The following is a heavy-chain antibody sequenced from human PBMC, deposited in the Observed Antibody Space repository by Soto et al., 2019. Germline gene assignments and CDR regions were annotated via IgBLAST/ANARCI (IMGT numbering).Heavy chain of an antibody. Sequence: GGSLRLSCAASGFTFSSYEMNWVRQAPGKGLEWVSYISSSGSTIYYADSVKGRFTISRDNAKNSLYLQMNSLRAEDTAVYYCASGRDSWYGYFQHWGQGTLVTVSS. CDR1: GFTFSSYE. J-gene: IGHJ1*01. CDR3: ASGRDSWYGYFQH. V-gene: IGHV3-48*03. CDR2: ISSSGSTI. D-gene: IGHD6-13*01.